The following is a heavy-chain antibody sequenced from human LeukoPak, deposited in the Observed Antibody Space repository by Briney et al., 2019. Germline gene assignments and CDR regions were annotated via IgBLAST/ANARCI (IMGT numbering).Heavy chain of an antibody. J-gene: IGHJ4*02. CDR2: INHSGST. D-gene: IGHD3-22*01. Sequence: SETLSLTCAVYGGSFSGYYWSWIRHPPAKGLEWIGEINHSGSTNYNPSLKSRVTISVDTSKNQFSLKLSSVTAADTAVYYCARGVRRYYYDSSGRYFDYWGQGTLVTVSS. CDR1: GGSFSGYY. V-gene: IGHV4-34*01. CDR3: ARGVRRYYYDSSGRYFDY.